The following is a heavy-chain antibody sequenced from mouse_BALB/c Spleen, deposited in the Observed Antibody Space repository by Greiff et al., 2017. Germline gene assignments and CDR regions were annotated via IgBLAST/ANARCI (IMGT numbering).Heavy chain of an antibody. CDR1: GYSITSDYA. CDR3: ARLGNYYGYEDY. Sequence: DVQLQESGPGLVKPSQSLSLTCTVTGYSITSDYAWNWIRQFPGNKLEWMGYISYSGSTSYNPSLKSRISITRDTSKNQFFLQLNSVTTEDTATYYCARLGNYYGYEDYWGQGTTLTVSS. V-gene: IGHV3-2*02. CDR2: ISYSGST. D-gene: IGHD1-2*01. J-gene: IGHJ2*01.